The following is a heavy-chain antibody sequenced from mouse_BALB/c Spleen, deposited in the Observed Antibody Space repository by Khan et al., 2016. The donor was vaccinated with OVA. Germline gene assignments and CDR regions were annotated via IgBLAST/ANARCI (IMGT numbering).Heavy chain of an antibody. J-gene: IGHJ2*01. CDR2: ISGDSNTI. V-gene: IGHV5-17*02. CDR1: GFTFSSYG. Sequence: EVELVESGGDLVQPGGSRKLSCAASGFTFSSYGMHWVRQAPEKGLEWVAYISGDSNTIYYADTVKGRFTFSRDNPRNTLFLQMTSLMSEDTAMYYCATSYFYGNYFDYWGPGTTLTVSS. CDR3: ATSYFYGNYFDY. D-gene: IGHD1-1*01.